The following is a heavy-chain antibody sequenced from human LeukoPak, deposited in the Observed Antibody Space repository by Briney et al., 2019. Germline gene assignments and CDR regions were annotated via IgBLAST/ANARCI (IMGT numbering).Heavy chain of an antibody. Sequence: SETLSLTCTVSGGSISSYYWSWIRQPPGKGLEWIGYIYYSGSTNYNPSLKSRVTISVDTSKNQFSLKLSSVTAAGTAVYYCAREIRVDYYDSSGSFDIWGQGTMVTVSS. D-gene: IGHD3-22*01. CDR2: IYYSGST. V-gene: IGHV4-59*01. CDR1: GGSISSYY. CDR3: AREIRVDYYDSSGSFDI. J-gene: IGHJ3*02.